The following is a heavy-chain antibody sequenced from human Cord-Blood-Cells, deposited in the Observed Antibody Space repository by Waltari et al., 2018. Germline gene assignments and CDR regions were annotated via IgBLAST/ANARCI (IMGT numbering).Heavy chain of an antibody. V-gene: IGHV1-18*04. CDR2: ISAYNGNT. CDR1: GYTFTSYG. CDR3: ARGVGYCSSTSCYYYYYYMDV. J-gene: IGHJ6*03. Sequence: QVQLVQSGAEVKKPGASVKVSCKASGYTFTSYGISWVRQAPGQGIGGMGWISAYNGNTNNAQKLQGRVTMTTDTSTSTAYMELRSLRSDDTAVYYCARGVGYCSSTSCYYYYYYMDVWGKGTTVTVSS. D-gene: IGHD2-2*01.